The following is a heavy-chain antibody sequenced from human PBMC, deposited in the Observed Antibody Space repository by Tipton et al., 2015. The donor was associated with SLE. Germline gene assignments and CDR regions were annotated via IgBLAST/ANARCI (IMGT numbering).Heavy chain of an antibody. CDR2: IYDTETT. J-gene: IGHJ5*02. Sequence: TLSLTCTVSGVSISSGNYYWTWIRQHPGKGLEWIGYIYDTETTYYNPSLKSRVTMSIDRSKNHFSLRPRSVSAADTAIYYCAREVKSGRYDWFDPWGQGTLVTVSS. CDR3: AREVKSGRYDWFDP. CDR1: GVSISSGNYY. V-gene: IGHV4-31*03. D-gene: IGHD1-26*01.